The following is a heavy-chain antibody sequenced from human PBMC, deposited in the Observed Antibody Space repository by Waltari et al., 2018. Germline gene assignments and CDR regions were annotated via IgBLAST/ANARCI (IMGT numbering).Heavy chain of an antibody. D-gene: IGHD3-22*01. Sequence: EVQLLESGGGLVQPGGSLRLSCAASGFTFTNYALSWVSQAPRKGLQWVSAISGSGRATYYADSVKGRFTISRDSPKNTLYLQMNSLRAEDTAVYYCARIKSLGRYDTSGDESNFDQWGQGALVTVSS. CDR1: GFTFTNYA. V-gene: IGHV3-23*01. CDR3: ARIKSLGRYDTSGDESNFDQ. CDR2: ISGSGRAT. J-gene: IGHJ4*02.